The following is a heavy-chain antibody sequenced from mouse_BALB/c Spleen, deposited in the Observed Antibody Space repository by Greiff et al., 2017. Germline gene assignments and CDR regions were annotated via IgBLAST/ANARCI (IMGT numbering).Heavy chain of an antibody. V-gene: IGHV5-17*02. CDR3: ARGGKFAMDY. CDR2: ISSGSSTI. CDR1: GFTFSSFG. D-gene: IGHD2-1*01. J-gene: IGHJ4*01. Sequence: EVQVVESGGGLVQPGGSRKLSCAASGFTFSSFGMHWVRQAPEEGLEWVAYISSGSSTIYYADTVKGRFTISRDNPKNTLFLQMTSLRSEDTAMYYCARGGKFAMDYWGQGTSVTVSS.